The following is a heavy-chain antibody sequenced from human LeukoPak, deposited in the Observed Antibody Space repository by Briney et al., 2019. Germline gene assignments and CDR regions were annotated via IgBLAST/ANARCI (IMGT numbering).Heavy chain of an antibody. V-gene: IGHV5-51*01. Sequence: GESLKISCKGSGYSFTNYWIGWVRQMPGKGLEWMGSMYPGGSDIRYSPSFQGQVTLSADKSISTAYLQWSSLKASDTAMYYCARTPGGDYFDYWGQGTLVTVSS. CDR3: ARTPGGDYFDY. CDR2: MYPGGSDI. J-gene: IGHJ4*02. CDR1: GYSFTNYW. D-gene: IGHD3-16*01.